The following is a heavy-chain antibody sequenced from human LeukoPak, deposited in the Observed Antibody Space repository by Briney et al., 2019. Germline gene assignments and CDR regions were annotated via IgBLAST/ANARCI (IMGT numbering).Heavy chain of an antibody. CDR3: PELGITMIGGV. V-gene: IGHV3-48*03. D-gene: IGHD3-10*02. CDR1: GFTFSSYE. J-gene: IGHJ6*04. CDR2: ISSSGSTI. Sequence: GGSLRLSCAASGFTFSSYEMNWVRQAPGKGLEWVSYISSSGSTIYYADSVKGRFTISRDNAKNSLYLQMNILRAEDTAVYYCPELGITMIGGVWGKGTTVTISS.